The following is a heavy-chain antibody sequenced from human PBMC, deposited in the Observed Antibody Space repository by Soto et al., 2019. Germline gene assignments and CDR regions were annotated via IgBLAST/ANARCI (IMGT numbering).Heavy chain of an antibody. J-gene: IGHJ4*02. CDR1: GGSFSGYY. Sequence: QVQLQQWGAGLLKPSETLSLTCAVYGGSFSGYYWSWIRQPPGKGLEWIGEINHSGSTNYNPSLKSRVTISVDTSKNQFSLKLSSVTAADTAVYYCARRYSSGWSPLDYWGQGNLVTVSS. CDR2: INHSGST. CDR3: ARRYSSGWSPLDY. D-gene: IGHD6-19*01. V-gene: IGHV4-34*01.